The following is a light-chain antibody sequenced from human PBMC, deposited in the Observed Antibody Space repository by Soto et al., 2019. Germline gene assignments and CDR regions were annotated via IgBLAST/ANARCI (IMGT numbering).Light chain of an antibody. CDR2: DAS. J-gene: IGKJ1*01. V-gene: IGKV3-11*01. CDR3: QQRDIWPWT. Sequence: EIVMTQSPATLSVVPGERATLSCRASQSVSSNLAWYQQKPCQAPRLLMYDASKRATGIPARFIGSGSGTDFTLTISSLEPEDFAVYYCQQRDIWPWTFGQGTKVDIK. CDR1: QSVSSN.